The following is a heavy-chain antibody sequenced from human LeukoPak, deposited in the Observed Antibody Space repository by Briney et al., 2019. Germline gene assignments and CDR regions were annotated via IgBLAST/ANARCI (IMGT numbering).Heavy chain of an antibody. D-gene: IGHD4-17*01. Sequence: GGSLRLSCAAFGIAFDKNAMTWVRRVPGKGLEWVSTISHNGVATYYADSVKGRFTISRDNSKNTVSLQMSSLRAEDTAVYYCARDRGYGDYVNWYFDLWGRGTLVTVSS. CDR2: ISHNGVAT. CDR1: GIAFDKNA. J-gene: IGHJ2*01. V-gene: IGHV3-23*01. CDR3: ARDRGYGDYVNWYFDL.